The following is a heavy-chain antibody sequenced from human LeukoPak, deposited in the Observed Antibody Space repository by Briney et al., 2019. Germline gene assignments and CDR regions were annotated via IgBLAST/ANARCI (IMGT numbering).Heavy chain of an antibody. CDR1: GYTFTNYY. V-gene: IGHV1-46*01. D-gene: IGHD3-22*01. CDR3: ARDFRPIYYYDSSGYYSDAFDI. J-gene: IGHJ3*02. Sequence: GASVKVSCKASGYTFTNYYMHWVRQAPGQGLEWMGIINPSGGITNYAQKFQGRVTMTRDMSTSTVYMELSSLRSEDTAVYYCARDFRPIYYYDSSGYYSDAFDIWGQGTMVTVSS. CDR2: INPSGGIT.